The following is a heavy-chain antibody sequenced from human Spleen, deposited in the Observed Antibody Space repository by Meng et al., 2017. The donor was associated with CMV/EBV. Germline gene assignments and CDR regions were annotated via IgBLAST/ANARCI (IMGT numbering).Heavy chain of an antibody. CDR1: GYTFTSYG. V-gene: IGHV1-18*01. CDR3: ARDRCSSTSCYGNWFDP. D-gene: IGHD2-2*01. Sequence: ASVKVSCKASGYTFTSYGISWVRQAPGQGLEWMGWISAYNGNTNYAQKLQGRVTMTTDTSTSTAYMELSRLRSDDTAVYYCARDRCSSTSCYGNWFDPWGQGTLVTVSS. J-gene: IGHJ5*02. CDR2: ISAYNGNT.